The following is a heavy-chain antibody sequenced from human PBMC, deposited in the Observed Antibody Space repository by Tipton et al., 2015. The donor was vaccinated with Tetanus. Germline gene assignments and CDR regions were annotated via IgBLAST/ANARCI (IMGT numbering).Heavy chain of an antibody. J-gene: IGHJ4*02. CDR1: GYTFTSYY. CDR2: MHPGGGST. Sequence: QLVQSGAEVKKPGASVKLSCKASGYTFTSYYMHWVRQAPGQGLEWMGIMHPGGGSTTYAQKFQGRVTITADESTSTGYMELSSLTSEDTAVYYCARADRSGWSHPDYWGQGTLVTVSS. CDR3: ARADRSGWSHPDY. V-gene: IGHV1-46*01. D-gene: IGHD6-19*01.